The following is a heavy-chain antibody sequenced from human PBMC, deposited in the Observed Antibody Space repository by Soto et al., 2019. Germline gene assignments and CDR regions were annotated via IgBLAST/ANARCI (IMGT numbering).Heavy chain of an antibody. D-gene: IGHD3-22*01. J-gene: IGHJ3*02. Sequence: QVQLVESGGGLVKPGGSLRLSCAASGFTFSDYYMTWIRQAPGKGLEWISYISVSDTTIYYADSVRGRFTISRDNAKNSLYLQMNSLRAEDTAVYYCARVAMIVVRIDAFDIWGQGTLVTVSS. CDR3: ARVAMIVVRIDAFDI. CDR1: GFTFSDYY. V-gene: IGHV3-11*01. CDR2: ISVSDTTI.